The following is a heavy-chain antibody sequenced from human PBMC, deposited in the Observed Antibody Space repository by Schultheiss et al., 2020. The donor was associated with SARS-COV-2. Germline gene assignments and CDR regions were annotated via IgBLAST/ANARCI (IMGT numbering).Heavy chain of an antibody. D-gene: IGHD4-17*01. Sequence: SETLSLTCTVSGGSISSYYWSWIRQPPGKGLEWIGYIYYSGSTNYNPSLKSRVTISVDPSENQFILKLSSVTAADTAVYYCATGGSTVTGTFDYWGQGTLVTVSS. CDR3: ATGGSTVTGTFDY. CDR2: IYYSGST. V-gene: IGHV4-59*08. CDR1: GGSISSYY. J-gene: IGHJ4*02.